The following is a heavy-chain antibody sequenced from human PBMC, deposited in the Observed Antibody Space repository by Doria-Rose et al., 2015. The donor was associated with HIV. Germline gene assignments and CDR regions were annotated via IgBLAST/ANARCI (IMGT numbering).Heavy chain of an antibody. CDR1: GGSFSGYY. CDR3: ARGLLRGGWNDVDYYYGMDV. Sequence: QVQLQQWGAGLVKPSETLSLTCAVFGGSFSGYYWSWIRQPPGKVLEWIGEINHSGSTNYKTSLKSRVTISLDTSKNRVPRKLSSLTAAETAVYYCARGLLRGGWNDVDYYYGMDVWGQGTT. J-gene: IGHJ6*02. CDR2: INHSGST. V-gene: IGHV4-34*01. D-gene: IGHD1-1*01.